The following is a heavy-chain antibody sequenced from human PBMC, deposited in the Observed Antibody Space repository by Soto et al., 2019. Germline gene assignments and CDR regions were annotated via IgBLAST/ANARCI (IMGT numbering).Heavy chain of an antibody. J-gene: IGHJ5*02. CDR1: ASTFTVYT. V-gene: IGHV1-18*04. CDR2: ISTFNGNT. Sequence: QVHLVQSGTEGKEPGASVKVSCKASASTFTVYTINWVRQAPGQGLEWMGWISTFNGNTKYVGNFEGRVTMTTNTSTTTAYMELTSLTVDDTAVYFCARGTVTSGRWFGPWGQGTLVSVSS. D-gene: IGHD4-17*01. CDR3: ARGTVTSGRWFGP.